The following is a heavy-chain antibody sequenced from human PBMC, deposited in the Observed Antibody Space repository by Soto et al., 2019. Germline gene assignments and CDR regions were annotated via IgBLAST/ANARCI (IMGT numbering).Heavy chain of an antibody. V-gene: IGHV3-7*01. D-gene: IGHD3-3*01. CDR1: GFTFSSCW. J-gene: IGHJ4*02. CDR2: IKQDGSEK. CDR3: ASDTIFGVAPPYFDY. Sequence: GSLRLSCAASGFTFSSCWMSWVRQAPGKGLEWVANIKQDGSEKYYVDSVKGRFTISRDNAKNSLYLQMNSLRAEDTAVYYCASDTIFGVAPPYFDYWGQGTLVTVSS.